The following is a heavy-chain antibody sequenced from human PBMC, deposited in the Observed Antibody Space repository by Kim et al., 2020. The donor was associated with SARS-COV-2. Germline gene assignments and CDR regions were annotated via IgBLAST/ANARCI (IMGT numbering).Heavy chain of an antibody. CDR2: ISYDGSNK. V-gene: IGHV3-30*18. J-gene: IGHJ6*02. D-gene: IGHD3-10*01. CDR3: AKDQGSGGYYGSGSYLSIGMDG. CDR1: GFTFSSYG. Sequence: GGSLRLSCAASGFTFSSYGMHWVRQAPGKGLEWVAVISYDGSNKYYADSVKGRFTISRDNSKNTLYLQMNSLRAEDTAVYYCAKDQGSGGYYGSGSYLSIGMDGWGQGTTVTVSS.